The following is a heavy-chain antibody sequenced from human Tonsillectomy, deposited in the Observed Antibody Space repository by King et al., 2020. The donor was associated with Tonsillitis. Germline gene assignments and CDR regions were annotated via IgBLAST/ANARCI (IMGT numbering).Heavy chain of an antibody. V-gene: IGHV3-13*01. CDR2: IGTAGDT. CDR1: GFTFSSYD. CDR3: ARCITLYGMDV. Sequence: VQLVESGGGLVQPGGSLRLSCAASGFTFSSYDMHWVRQATGKGLEWVSAIGTAGDTYYPGSVKGRFTISRENAKNSLYLQMNSLRAGDTAVYYCARCITLYGMDVWGQGTPVTVSS. J-gene: IGHJ6*02. D-gene: IGHD3-10*01.